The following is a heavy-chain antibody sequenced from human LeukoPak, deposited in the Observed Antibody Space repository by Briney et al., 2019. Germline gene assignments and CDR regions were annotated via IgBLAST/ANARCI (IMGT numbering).Heavy chain of an antibody. V-gene: IGHV3-30*02. CDR1: GFTFSSYG. D-gene: IGHD3-22*01. CDR3: AKDWMYYYDSSGQTNDY. CDR2: IRYDGSNK. Sequence: GGSLRLSCAASGFTFSSYGMHWVRQAPGKGLEWVAFIRYDGSNKYYADSAKGRFTISRDNSKNTLYLQMNSLRAEDTAVYYCAKDWMYYYDSSGQTNDYWGQGTLVTVSS. J-gene: IGHJ4*02.